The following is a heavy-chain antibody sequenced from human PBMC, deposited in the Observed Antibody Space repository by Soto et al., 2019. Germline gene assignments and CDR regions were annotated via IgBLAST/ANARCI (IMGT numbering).Heavy chain of an antibody. D-gene: IGHD7-27*01. CDR3: VRGSYNSKAVRHNSGCFGP. CDR1: GFTFSTFA. CDR2: IWSDGNDK. J-gene: IGHJ5*02. Sequence: PGGSLRLSCTASGFTFSTFALHWVRQAPCKGLEWVSIIWSDGNDKDYAASVKGRFTISRDNSKNTLSLQMNSLRAEDTAVYYCVRGSYNSKAVRHNSGCFGPWGQGTLVTVCS. V-gene: IGHV3-33*01.